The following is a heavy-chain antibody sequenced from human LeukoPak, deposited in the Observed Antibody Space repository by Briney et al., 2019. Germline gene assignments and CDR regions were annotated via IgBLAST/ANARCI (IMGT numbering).Heavy chain of an antibody. Sequence: GGSLRLSCAASGFTFSSYAMSWVRQAPGKGLEWVSAISGSGGSTYYADSVKGRFTISRDNSKNTLYLQMSSLRAEDTAVYYCAKGSPRAMIVIYVDYWGQGTLVTVSS. V-gene: IGHV3-23*01. D-gene: IGHD3-22*01. CDR1: GFTFSSYA. CDR2: ISGSGGST. CDR3: AKGSPRAMIVIYVDY. J-gene: IGHJ4*02.